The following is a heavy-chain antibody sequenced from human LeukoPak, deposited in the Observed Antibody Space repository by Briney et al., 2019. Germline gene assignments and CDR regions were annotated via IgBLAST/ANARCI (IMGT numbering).Heavy chain of an antibody. Sequence: SETLSLTCTVSGYSISSGYYWGWIRQPPGKGLEWIGSIRHSGSTYYNPSLKSRVTISVDTSKNQFSLKLSSVTAADTAVYYCARAAAGITPYYMDVWGKGTTVTVSS. V-gene: IGHV4-38-2*02. D-gene: IGHD6-19*01. CDR2: IRHSGST. CDR1: GYSISSGYY. CDR3: ARAAAGITPYYMDV. J-gene: IGHJ6*03.